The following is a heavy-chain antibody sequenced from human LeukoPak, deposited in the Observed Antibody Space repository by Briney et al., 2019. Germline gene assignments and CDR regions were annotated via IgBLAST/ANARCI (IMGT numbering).Heavy chain of an antibody. D-gene: IGHD3-16*01. CDR3: ARERGLGGVLSDY. Sequence: PSETLSLTCTVSGGSISSYSWGWIRQPAGKGLEWIGRIYTSGSTNYNPSLKSRVTISVDKSKNQFSLKLSSVTAADTAVYYCARERGLGGVLSDYWGQGTLVTVSS. V-gene: IGHV4-4*07. CDR1: GGSISSYS. CDR2: IYTSGST. J-gene: IGHJ4*02.